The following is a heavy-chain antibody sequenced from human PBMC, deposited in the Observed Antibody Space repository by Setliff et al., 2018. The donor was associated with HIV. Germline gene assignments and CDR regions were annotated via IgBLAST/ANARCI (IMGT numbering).Heavy chain of an antibody. Sequence: ASVKVSCKASGYTFNSYDINWVRQATGQGLEWMGWMNPNSGNTGYAQKFQGRVTMTRDTSISTAYMELNNLKFEDTAVYYCARARRDSYDRGRRNHYYIDVWGKGTTVTVSS. J-gene: IGHJ6*03. CDR1: GYTFNSYD. V-gene: IGHV1-8*02. CDR3: ARARRDSYDRGRRNHYYIDV. D-gene: IGHD3-22*01. CDR2: MNPNSGNT.